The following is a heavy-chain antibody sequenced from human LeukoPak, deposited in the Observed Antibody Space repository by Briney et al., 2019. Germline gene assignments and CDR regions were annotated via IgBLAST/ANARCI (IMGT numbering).Heavy chain of an antibody. Sequence: GGSLRLSCAASGFTFSDAWMSWVRQGPGKGLEWVGRLKSESGGGTTDYAAPVKDRFTISRDDSKNTLYLQMNSLKTEDTAVYYCTRGSSWSGFGFDYWGQGTLVTVSS. D-gene: IGHD3-3*01. CDR3: TRGSSWSGFGFDY. CDR1: GFTFSDAW. J-gene: IGHJ4*02. V-gene: IGHV3-15*01. CDR2: LKSESGGGTT.